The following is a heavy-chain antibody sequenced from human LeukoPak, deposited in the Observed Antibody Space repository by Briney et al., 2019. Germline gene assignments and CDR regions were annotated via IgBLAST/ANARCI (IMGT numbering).Heavy chain of an antibody. CDR1: GFTFSSYG. J-gene: IGHJ4*02. CDR2: ISGSGGST. D-gene: IGHD5-18*01. Sequence: PGGSLRLSCAASGFTFSSYGMSWVRQAPGKGLEWVSAISGSGGSTYYADSVKGRFTISRDNSKNTLYLQMNSLRAEDTAVYYCAKVSFRIQLSYPFDYWGQGTLVTVSS. V-gene: IGHV3-23*01. CDR3: AKVSFRIQLSYPFDY.